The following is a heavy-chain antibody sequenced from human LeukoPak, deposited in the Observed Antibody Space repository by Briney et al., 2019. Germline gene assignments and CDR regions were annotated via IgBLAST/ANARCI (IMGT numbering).Heavy chain of an antibody. V-gene: IGHV1-24*01. D-gene: IGHD2-2*01. CDR3: ASAVLPYCSSTSCSLDY. CDR1: GYTLTELS. J-gene: IGHJ4*02. Sequence: ASVKVSCKVSGYTLTELSMHWVRQAPGKGLEWMGGFDPEDGETIYAQKFQGRVTMTEDTSTDAAYMELSSLRSEDTAVYYCASAVLPYCSSTSCSLDYWGQGTLVTVSS. CDR2: FDPEDGET.